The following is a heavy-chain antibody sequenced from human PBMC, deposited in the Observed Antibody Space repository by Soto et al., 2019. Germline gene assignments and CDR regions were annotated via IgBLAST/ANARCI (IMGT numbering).Heavy chain of an antibody. D-gene: IGHD3-10*01. Sequence: QLQLQESGSGLVKPSQTLSLTCAVSGGSISRCGYSCSWIRQPPGKGLEWIGYIYHSGSTYYNPSLKSRVTISVDRSKNQFSLKLSSVTAADTAVYYCARDGSGSYYYDFDYWGQGTLVTVSS. CDR1: GGSISRCGYS. V-gene: IGHV4-30-2*01. CDR3: ARDGSGSYYYDFDY. J-gene: IGHJ4*02. CDR2: IYHSGST.